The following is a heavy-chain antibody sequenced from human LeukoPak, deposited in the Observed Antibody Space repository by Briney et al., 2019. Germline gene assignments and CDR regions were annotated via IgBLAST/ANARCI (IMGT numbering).Heavy chain of an antibody. J-gene: IGHJ4*02. V-gene: IGHV4-34*01. CDR3: ARIGSHCSGISRYGDY. D-gene: IGHD6-19*01. CDR2: INHSGST. Sequence: PSETLSLTCAVYGGSFSGYYWSWIRQPPGKGLEWIGEINHSGSTNYNPSLKSRVTISVDTSKNQFSLRLSSVTAADTALYYCARIGSHCSGISRYGDYWGQGALVTVSS. CDR1: GGSFSGYY.